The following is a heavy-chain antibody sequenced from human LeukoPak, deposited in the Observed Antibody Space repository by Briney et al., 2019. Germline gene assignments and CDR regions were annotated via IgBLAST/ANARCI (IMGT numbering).Heavy chain of an antibody. CDR3: VKERGPFDAFDI. J-gene: IGHJ3*02. CDR2: IWSDGNNK. Sequence: PGRSLRLSCAASGFTFSSYGMHWVRQAPGKGLEWVAFIWSDGNNKFYADSVKGRFPFSRDNSRNTLSLQMNSLRAEDTAVYYCVKERGPFDAFDIWGQGTMVTVSS. V-gene: IGHV3-33*06. CDR1: GFTFSSYG.